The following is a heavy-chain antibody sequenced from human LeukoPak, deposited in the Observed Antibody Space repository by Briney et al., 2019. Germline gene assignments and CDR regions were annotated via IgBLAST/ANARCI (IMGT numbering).Heavy chain of an antibody. CDR1: GYTFTGYY. V-gene: IGHV1-2*06. CDR3: ALLGGWYVSSYFDY. J-gene: IGHJ4*02. CDR2: INPNSGGT. Sequence: ASVKVSCKASGYTFTGYYMHWVRQAPGQGLEWMGRINPNSGGTNYAQKFQGRVTMTRDTSISTAYMELSRLRSDDTAVYYRALLGGWYVSSYFDYWGQGTLVTVSS. D-gene: IGHD6-19*01.